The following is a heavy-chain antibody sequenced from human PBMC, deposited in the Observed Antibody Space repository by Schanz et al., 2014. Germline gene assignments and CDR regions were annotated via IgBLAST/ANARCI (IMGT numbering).Heavy chain of an antibody. V-gene: IGHV3-23*04. CDR1: GFNFRSYP. J-gene: IGHJ4*02. CDR2: ISASGGST. CDR3: AMGYFGSPFDF. D-gene: IGHD3-9*01. Sequence: EVQLVESGGGLVQPGGSLRLSCAASGFNFRSYPMSWVRQAPGKGLEWVSAISASGGSTYYADSVKGRFTISRDNSKNTLYVHLNSLRAEDTAVYYCAMGYFGSPFDFWGQGTLVTVSS.